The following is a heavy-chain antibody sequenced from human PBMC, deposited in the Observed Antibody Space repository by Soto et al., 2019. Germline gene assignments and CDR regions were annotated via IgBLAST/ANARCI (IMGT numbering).Heavy chain of an antibody. Sequence: SVKVSCKASGGTFSSYTISWVRQAPGQGLEWMGRIIPILGIANYAQKFQGRVTITADKSTSTAYMELSSLRSEDTAVYYCARACTGGPRENYYMAVWGKGTKVTV. CDR1: GGTFSSYT. J-gene: IGHJ6*03. D-gene: IGHD7-27*01. CDR3: ARACTGGPRENYYMAV. V-gene: IGHV1-69*02. CDR2: IIPILGIA.